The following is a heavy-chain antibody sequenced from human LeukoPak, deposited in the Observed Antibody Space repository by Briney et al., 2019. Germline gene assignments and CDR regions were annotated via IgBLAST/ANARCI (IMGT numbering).Heavy chain of an antibody. CDR1: GYTFTGYY. CDR2: INPDSGGT. J-gene: IGHJ5*02. Sequence: ASVKVSCRASGYTFTGYYMHWVRQAPGQGLEWMGWINPDSGGTNYAQKFQGWVTMTRDTSISTAYMELSRLRSDDTAVYYCARGYSSSSAFDPWGQGTLVTVSS. V-gene: IGHV1-2*04. D-gene: IGHD6-6*01. CDR3: ARGYSSSSAFDP.